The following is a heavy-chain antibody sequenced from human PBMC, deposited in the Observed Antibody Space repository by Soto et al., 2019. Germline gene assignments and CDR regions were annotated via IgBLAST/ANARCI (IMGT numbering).Heavy chain of an antibody. J-gene: IGHJ5*02. V-gene: IGHV3-21*01. Sequence: GGSLRLSCAASGFTFRRFTMNWVRQAPGKGLEWVSTISSNSAYIYYADALRGRCSICRDNAKNSLHLQMNSLRAADTAVYYCTRDASRDSSARGWFDPWGPGTLVTVSS. CDR1: GFTFRRFT. D-gene: IGHD6-13*01. CDR2: ISSNSAYI. CDR3: TRDASRDSSARGWFDP.